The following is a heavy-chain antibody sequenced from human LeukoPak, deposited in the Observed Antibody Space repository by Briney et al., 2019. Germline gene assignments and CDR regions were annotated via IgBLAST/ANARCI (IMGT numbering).Heavy chain of an antibody. CDR3: ARDRNRAGYYYDSSGYYPFDY. V-gene: IGHV1-69*04. D-gene: IGHD3-22*01. Sequence: SVKVSCKASGGTFSSYAISWVRQAPGQGLEWMGRIIPILGIANYAQKFQGRVTITADKSTSTAYMELSSLRSEDTAVYYCARDRNRAGYYYDSSGYYPFDYWGQETLVTVSS. J-gene: IGHJ4*02. CDR1: GGTFSSYA. CDR2: IIPILGIA.